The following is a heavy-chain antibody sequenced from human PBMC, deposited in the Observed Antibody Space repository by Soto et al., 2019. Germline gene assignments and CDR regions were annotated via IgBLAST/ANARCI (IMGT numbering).Heavy chain of an antibody. CDR1: GFTVSSYA. D-gene: IGHD2-2*02. CDR3: ARDQHRYCSSTSCYMFDY. CDR2: ISYDGSNK. Sequence: GSLRLACAASGFTVSSYAMHWVRQAPGKGLEWVAVISYDGSNKYYADSVKGRFTISRDNSKNTLYLQMNSLRAEDTAGYYCARDQHRYCSSTSCYMFDYWGQGTLVTVSS. J-gene: IGHJ4*02. V-gene: IGHV3-30-3*01.